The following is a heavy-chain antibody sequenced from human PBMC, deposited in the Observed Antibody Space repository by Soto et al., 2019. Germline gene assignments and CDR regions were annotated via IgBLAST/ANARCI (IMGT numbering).Heavy chain of an antibody. V-gene: IGHV3-7*05. CDR2: INYDGSEK. CDR1: GFTLSNYW. Sequence: HPGGSLRLSCAASGFTLSNYWMTWVRQAPGKGLEWVANINYDGSEKNYVDSVKGRFTISRDNTRNSLALQMNTLRVEDTAVYYCLSAASAVSWGQGTLVTVSS. D-gene: IGHD6-19*01. CDR3: LSAASAVS. J-gene: IGHJ4*02.